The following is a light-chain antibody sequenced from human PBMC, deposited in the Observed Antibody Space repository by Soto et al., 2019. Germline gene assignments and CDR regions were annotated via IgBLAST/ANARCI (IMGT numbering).Light chain of an antibody. CDR3: QAYDSSLSAVV. CDR2: GNT. Sequence: QSVLTQPPSVSGVPGQRVTISCTGSSPNVGAASDVHWYRQFPGTAPTLLIYGNTNRPSGVPDQFSGSKSGTSASLAITGIRAEDEADYYCQAYDSSLSAVVFGGGTKLTVL. J-gene: IGLJ2*01. V-gene: IGLV1-40*01. CDR1: SPNVGAASD.